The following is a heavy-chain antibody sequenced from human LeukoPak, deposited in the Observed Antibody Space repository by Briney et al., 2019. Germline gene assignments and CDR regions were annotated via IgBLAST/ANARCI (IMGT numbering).Heavy chain of an antibody. D-gene: IGHD3-3*01. CDR1: GFTFSSYW. J-gene: IGHJ6*03. V-gene: IGHV3-7*01. CDR3: ARVGRDRIFFGVVIKPYYYMDV. CDR2: IKQDGSEK. Sequence: GGSLRLSCAASGFTFSSYWMSWVRQAPGKGLEWVANIKQDGSEKYYVDSVKGRFTISRDNAKNSLYLQMNGLRAEDTAVYYCARVGRDRIFFGVVIKPYYYMDVWGKGTTVTVSS.